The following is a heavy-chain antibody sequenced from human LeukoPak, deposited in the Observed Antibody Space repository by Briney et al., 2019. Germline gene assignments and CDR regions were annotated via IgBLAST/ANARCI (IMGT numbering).Heavy chain of an antibody. V-gene: IGHV4-61*02. J-gene: IGHJ3*02. D-gene: IGHD2-8*01. Sequence: SQTLSLTCTVSGGSISSGSNYWSWIRQPAGKGLEWIGRIYTSGSTNYNPSLKSRVTISVDTSKNQFSLKLSSVTAADTAVYYCARDRPDIVLVVYADAFDIWGQGTMVTVSS. CDR2: IYTSGST. CDR3: ARDRPDIVLVVYADAFDI. CDR1: GGSISSGSNY.